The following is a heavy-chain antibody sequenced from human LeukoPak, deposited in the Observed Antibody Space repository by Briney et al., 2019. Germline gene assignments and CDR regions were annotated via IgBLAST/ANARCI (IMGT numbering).Heavy chain of an antibody. Sequence: PSETLSLTCTVSGSSITSDYYWGWIRQPPGKGPEWIGSIYHSGHTYYNPSLKSRVTMSLDTSKSQFYLRLTSVTAADTALYYCAKTKLDWLLFDFWGQGILVTVSS. CDR2: IYHSGHT. V-gene: IGHV4-38-2*02. CDR1: GSSITSDYY. CDR3: AKTKLDWLLFDF. D-gene: IGHD3-9*01. J-gene: IGHJ4*02.